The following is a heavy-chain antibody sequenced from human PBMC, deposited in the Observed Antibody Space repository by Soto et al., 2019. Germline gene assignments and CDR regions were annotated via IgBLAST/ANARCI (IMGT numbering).Heavy chain of an antibody. V-gene: IGHV3-7*03. CDR2: IKQDGSEA. Sequence: ELQLVESGGGLVQTGGSLRLSCAASGFTFSTYWMGWVRQAPGKGLEWVANIKQDGSEAYYVDSLKGRFTISRDNAKNSLYLQMNSLRAEDTAVYYCASGKYTSGWYPDYFDFWGQGTLVTVSS. CDR3: ASGKYTSGWYPDYFDF. D-gene: IGHD6-19*01. CDR1: GFTFSTYW. J-gene: IGHJ4*02.